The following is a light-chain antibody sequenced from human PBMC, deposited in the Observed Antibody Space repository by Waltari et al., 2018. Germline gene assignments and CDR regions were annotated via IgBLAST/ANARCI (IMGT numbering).Light chain of an antibody. CDR1: QSLLHSNGYNY. CDR2: LGS. J-gene: IGKJ2*01. V-gene: IGKV2-28*01. CDR3: MQALQTPIT. Sequence: EIVMTQSPLSLPVTPVEPASISCWSNQSLLHSNGYNYLDWYLQKPGQSPQLLIYLGSNRASGVPDRFSGSGSGTDFTLKISRLEAEDIGVFYCMQALQTPITFGQGTKLEI.